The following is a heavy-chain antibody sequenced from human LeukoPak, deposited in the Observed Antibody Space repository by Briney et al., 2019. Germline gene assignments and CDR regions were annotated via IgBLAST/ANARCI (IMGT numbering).Heavy chain of an antibody. Sequence: PSETLSLTCTVSGGSISSGGYYWSWIRQHPGTGLEWIGYIYYSGSTYYNPSLKSRVTISVDTSKNQFSLKLSSVTAADTAVYYCARVPTNYYDSSGAEWFDPWGQGTLVTVSS. J-gene: IGHJ5*02. D-gene: IGHD3-22*01. V-gene: IGHV4-31*03. CDR1: GGSISSGGYY. CDR2: IYYSGST. CDR3: ARVPTNYYDSSGAEWFDP.